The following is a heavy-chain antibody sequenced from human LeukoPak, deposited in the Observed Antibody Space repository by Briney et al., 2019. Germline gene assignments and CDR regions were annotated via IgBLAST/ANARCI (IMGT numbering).Heavy chain of an antibody. J-gene: IGHJ4*02. D-gene: IGHD3-10*01. V-gene: IGHV4-39*01. CDR1: GGSISSSSYY. CDR2: IYYSGCT. Sequence: SETLSLTCTVSGGSISSSSYYWGWIRQPPGKGLEWIGSIYYSGCTYYNPSLKSRVTISVDTSKNQFSLKLSSVTAADTAVYYCARQVLGGSGSYYFDYWGQGTLVTVSS. CDR3: ARQVLGGSGSYYFDY.